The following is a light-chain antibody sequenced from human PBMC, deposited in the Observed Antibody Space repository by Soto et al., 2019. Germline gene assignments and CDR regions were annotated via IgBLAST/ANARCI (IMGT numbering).Light chain of an antibody. CDR1: QSVSSSY. J-gene: IGKJ5*01. CDR3: QQYGSSPPVT. CDR2: GAS. V-gene: IGKV3-20*01. Sequence: EIVLTQSPGTLSLSPGERATLSCRASQSVSSSYLAWYQQKPGQAPRLLIYGASGRATGIPDRFSGSGSGTDFTLTISRLEPEASAVYYCQQYGSSPPVTFGQGTRLEIK.